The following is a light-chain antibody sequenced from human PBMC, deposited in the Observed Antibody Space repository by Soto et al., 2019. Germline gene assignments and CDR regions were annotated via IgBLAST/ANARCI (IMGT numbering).Light chain of an antibody. V-gene: IGLV2-8*01. CDR3: TPYAGSKKPVV. Sequence: QSALTQPPSASGSPGQSVTISCTGTSSDVGAYYYVSWYQQHPGKAPKIIIYEVNKRPSGVPDRFSGSKSGNTASLTVSGPQAADEADYYGTPYAGSKKPVVFGTGTKLTVL. CDR2: EVN. J-gene: IGLJ1*01. CDR1: SSDVGAYYY.